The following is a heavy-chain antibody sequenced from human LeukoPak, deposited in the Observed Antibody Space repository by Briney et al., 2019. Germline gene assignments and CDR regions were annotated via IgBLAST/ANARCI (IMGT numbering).Heavy chain of an antibody. CDR3: ARDPYYGSGSNFDY. Sequence: ASVKVSCKASGYTSTGYYMHWVRQAPGQGLEWMGWINPNSGGTNYAQKFQGRVTMTRDTSISTAYMELSRLRSDDTAVYYCARDPYYGSGSNFDYWGQGTLVTVSS. J-gene: IGHJ4*02. D-gene: IGHD3-10*01. CDR1: GYTSTGYY. CDR2: INPNSGGT. V-gene: IGHV1-2*02.